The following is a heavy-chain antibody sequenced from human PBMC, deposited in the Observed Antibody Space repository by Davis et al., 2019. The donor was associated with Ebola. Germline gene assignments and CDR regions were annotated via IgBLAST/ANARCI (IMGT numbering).Heavy chain of an antibody. CDR2: IYYSGST. D-gene: IGHD6-6*01. CDR1: GGSISSGDYY. V-gene: IGHV4-61*08. J-gene: IGHJ4*02. Sequence: PGGSLRLSCTVSGGSISSGDYYWSWIRQPPGKGLEWIGYIYYSGSTNYNPSLKSRVTISVDTSKNQFSLKLSSVTAADTAVYYCARHIGQLGPFDYWGQGTLVTVSS. CDR3: ARHIGQLGPFDY.